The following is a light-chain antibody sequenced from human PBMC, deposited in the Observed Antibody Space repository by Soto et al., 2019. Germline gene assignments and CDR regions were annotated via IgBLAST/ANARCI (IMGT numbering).Light chain of an antibody. V-gene: IGLV2-14*01. J-gene: IGLJ1*01. Sequence: QSALTQPPSASGSPGQSVTISCTGSSSDIGGYEYVSWYQQHPGKAPKLMIYEVNNRPSGVSNRFSGSKSGYTASLTISGLQAEDEADYYCCSYTTSDTRVFGTGTKLTVL. CDR3: CSYTTSDTRV. CDR2: EVN. CDR1: SSDIGGYEY.